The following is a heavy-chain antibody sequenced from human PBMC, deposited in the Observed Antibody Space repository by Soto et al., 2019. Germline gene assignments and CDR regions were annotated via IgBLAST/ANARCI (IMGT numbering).Heavy chain of an antibody. V-gene: IGHV2-5*02. CDR2: IYWDDDK. J-gene: IGHJ5*02. Sequence: QITLKESGPTLVKPTQTLTLTCTFSGFSLSTSGVAVGWIRQPPGKALEWLALIYWDDDKRYSPSLKSRLTITKETSKNQVVLTMTNMDPVDTATYYCAHGARGSGNYLSWFDTWGQGTLVTVSS. D-gene: IGHD3-10*01. CDR1: GFSLSTSGVA. CDR3: AHGARGSGNYLSWFDT.